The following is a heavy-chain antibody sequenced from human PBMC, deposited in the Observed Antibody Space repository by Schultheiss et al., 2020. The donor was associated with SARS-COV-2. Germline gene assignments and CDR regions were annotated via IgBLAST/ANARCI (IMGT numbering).Heavy chain of an antibody. CDR1: GFTFSTNA. V-gene: IGHV3-23*01. CDR2: IGNGRDT. Sequence: GESLKISCAASGFTFSTNAMAWVRQAPGKGLEWVSGIGNGRDTYYADSVKGRFTISRDISMNTLYLQMNSLTAEDTALYYCAKDLHNFGLDVWGRGATVTVSS. J-gene: IGHJ6*02. CDR3: AKDLHNFGLDV.